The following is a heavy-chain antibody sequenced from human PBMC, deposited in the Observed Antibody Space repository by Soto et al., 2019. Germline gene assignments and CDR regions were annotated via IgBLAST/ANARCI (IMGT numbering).Heavy chain of an antibody. CDR2: INPSDGTT. CDR3: ETSLQIRKGWAFDH. J-gene: IGHJ4*02. CDR1: GYTITTYF. Sequence: QVQLVQSGAEVKKPGASVKISCKASGYTITTYFMQWVRQAPGQGLEWVGIINPSDGTTSYAQKFRDRVTMTRDKSTNTVYMDLSSLRSEDTAVYYCETSLQIRKGWAFDHWGQGTLVTVSS. D-gene: IGHD1-1*01. V-gene: IGHV1-46*01.